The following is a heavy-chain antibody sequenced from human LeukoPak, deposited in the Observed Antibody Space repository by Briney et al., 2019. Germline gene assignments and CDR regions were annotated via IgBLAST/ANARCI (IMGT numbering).Heavy chain of an antibody. J-gene: IGHJ4*02. CDR2: INHSGST. CDR1: GGSFSGYY. CDR3: ARGAD. Sequence: SETLSLTCAVYGGSFSGYYWSWIRQPPGKGLEWIGEINHSGSTNYNPSLESRVTISVDTSKNQFSLKLSSVTAADTAVYYCARGADWGQGTLVTVSS. V-gene: IGHV4-34*01.